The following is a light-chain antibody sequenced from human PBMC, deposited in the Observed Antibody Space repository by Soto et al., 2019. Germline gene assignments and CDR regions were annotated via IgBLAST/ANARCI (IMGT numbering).Light chain of an antibody. CDR2: WAS. J-gene: IGKJ1*01. V-gene: IGKV4-1*01. Sequence: DNLMTQSPDSLAVSLGERATINCKSSQTVLYSSNNKNYLAWYQQKPGQPPKLLIYWASTRESGVPDRFSGSGSGTDFTLTISSLQAEDVAVYYCQQYFSSQWTFGQGTKVEIK. CDR1: QTVLYSSNNKNY. CDR3: QQYFSSQWT.